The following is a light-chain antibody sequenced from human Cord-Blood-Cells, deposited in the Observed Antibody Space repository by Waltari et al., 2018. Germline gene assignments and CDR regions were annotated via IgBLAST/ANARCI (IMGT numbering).Light chain of an antibody. CDR3: SSYAGSNNLV. V-gene: IGLV2-8*01. J-gene: IGLJ2*01. CDR1: SRDGGGNTL. CDR2: EVR. Sequence: SALTQPPSAPGAPGLSGTTSCPGTSRDGGGNTLVAWYQQHPGKSPTLMLYEVRKRASGFPDHFSGYRSGNTASLTVSGLQAEDEADYYCSSYAGSNNLVFGGGTKLTVL.